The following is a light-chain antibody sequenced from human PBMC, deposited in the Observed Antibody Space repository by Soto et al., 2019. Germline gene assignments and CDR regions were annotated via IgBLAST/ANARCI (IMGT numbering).Light chain of an antibody. CDR2: GNN. CDR3: QSYDSSLSGAI. Sequence: QSVLTQPPSVSGTPGQRVTISCTGSSSNIGAAYAVNWYQHLPGTAPKLLIYGNNNRPSGVPDRFSGSKSGTSASLAITGLQAEDEADYYCQSYDSSLSGAIFGGGTKVTFL. CDR1: SSNIGAAYA. V-gene: IGLV1-40*01. J-gene: IGLJ2*01.